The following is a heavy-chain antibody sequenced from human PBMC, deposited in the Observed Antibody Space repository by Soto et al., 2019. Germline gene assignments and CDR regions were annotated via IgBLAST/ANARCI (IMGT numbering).Heavy chain of an antibody. CDR2: ISYDGSNK. CDR3: ARDELALFDY. Sequence: PGGSLRLSCAASGFTFSSYAMHWVRQAPGKGLEWVAVISYDGSNKYYADSVKGRFTISRDNSKNTLYLQMNSLRAEDTAVYYCARDELALFDYWGQGTLVTVSS. CDR1: GFTFSSYA. D-gene: IGHD1-7*01. J-gene: IGHJ4*02. V-gene: IGHV3-30-3*01.